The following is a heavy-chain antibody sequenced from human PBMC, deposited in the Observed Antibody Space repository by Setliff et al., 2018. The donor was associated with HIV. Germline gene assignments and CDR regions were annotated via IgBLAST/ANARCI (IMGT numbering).Heavy chain of an antibody. D-gene: IGHD3-22*01. Sequence: GGSLRLSCAASGFTFSSYWMHWVRQAPGKGLVWVSRINNDGSYASYADSVKGRFTISRDNSKNTLYLQMNSLRAEDTAVYYCAKIQNPQGYYYDSSGYYPHPGSPDYWGQGTLVTVSS. J-gene: IGHJ4*02. CDR1: GFTFSSYW. V-gene: IGHV3-74*01. CDR3: AKIQNPQGYYYDSSGYYPHPGSPDY. CDR2: INNDGSYA.